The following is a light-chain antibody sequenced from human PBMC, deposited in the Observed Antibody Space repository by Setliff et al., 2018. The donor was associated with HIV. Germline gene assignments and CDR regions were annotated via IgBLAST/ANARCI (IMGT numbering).Light chain of an antibody. J-gene: IGLJ2*01. CDR1: SSDVGGYNY. Sequence: QSALTQPASVSGSPGQSITISCTGTSSDVGGYNYVSWYQQHPGKAPKLMIYAVSNRPSGVSNRFSGPKSGNTASLTISGLQAEDEAAYYCCSYTSSGTLYVVVGGGTKVTVL. V-gene: IGLV2-14*03. CDR3: CSYTSSGTLYVV. CDR2: AVS.